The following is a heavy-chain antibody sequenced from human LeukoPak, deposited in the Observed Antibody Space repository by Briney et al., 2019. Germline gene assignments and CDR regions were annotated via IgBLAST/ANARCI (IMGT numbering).Heavy chain of an antibody. CDR1: GDSITSGYY. Sequence: PSETLSLTCVVSGDSITSGYYWAWIRQPPGKGLEWIGSIFHSGSTYRNPSLRSRVTISLNTSKNQISLILSSMTAADTAVYYCARSSSVDTALVGVHWFDPWGPGNLVTVSS. D-gene: IGHD5-18*01. CDR3: ARSSSVDTALVGVHWFDP. V-gene: IGHV4-38-2*01. J-gene: IGHJ5*02. CDR2: IFHSGST.